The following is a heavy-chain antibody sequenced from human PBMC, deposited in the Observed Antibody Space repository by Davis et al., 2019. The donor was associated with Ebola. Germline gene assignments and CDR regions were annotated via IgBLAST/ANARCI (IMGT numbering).Heavy chain of an antibody. CDR3: ARLGYELNY. D-gene: IGHD3-3*01. J-gene: IGHJ4*02. V-gene: IGHV3-33*01. CDR1: GFTFSTYA. Sequence: GGSLRLSCAAPGFTFSTYAMHWVRQAPGKGLEWVAVIWHDGSNKYHADSVKGRFTISRDNSKNTLYLQMNNLRAEDTAVYYCARLGYELNYWGQGTLVTVSS. CDR2: IWHDGSNK.